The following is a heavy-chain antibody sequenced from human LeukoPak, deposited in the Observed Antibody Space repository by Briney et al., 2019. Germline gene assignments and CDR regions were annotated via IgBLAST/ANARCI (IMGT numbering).Heavy chain of an antibody. V-gene: IGHV1-2*02. CDR3: AREVERLVDY. CDR1: GYTFTSYG. J-gene: IGHJ4*02. D-gene: IGHD6-19*01. Sequence: PSVKVSCKASGYTFTSYGISWVRQAPGQGLEWMGWINPNSGGTNYAQKFQGRVTMTRDTSISTAYMELSRLRSDDTAVYYCAREVERLVDYWGQGTLVTVSS. CDR2: INPNSGGT.